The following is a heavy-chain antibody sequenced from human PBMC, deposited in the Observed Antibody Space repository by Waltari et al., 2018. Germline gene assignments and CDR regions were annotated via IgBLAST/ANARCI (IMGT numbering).Heavy chain of an antibody. CDR1: GFTFSSYE. CDR3: ARDLSARGFTTYYYYGMDV. D-gene: IGHD3-22*01. Sequence: EVQLVESGGGLVQPGGSLRLSCAASGFTFSSYEMNWVRQAPGQGLEWVSYISSSGSTIYYADSVKGRFTISRDNAKNSLYLQMNSLRAEDTAVYYCARDLSARGFTTYYYYGMDVWGQGTTVTVSS. V-gene: IGHV3-48*03. J-gene: IGHJ6*02. CDR2: ISSSGSTI.